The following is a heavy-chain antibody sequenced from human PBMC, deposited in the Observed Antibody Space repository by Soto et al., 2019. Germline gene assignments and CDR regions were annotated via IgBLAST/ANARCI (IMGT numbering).Heavy chain of an antibody. CDR1: GFSLTTSGVG. Sequence: QITLNESGPPVVSPTETLTLTCRFSGFSLTTSGVGVGWIRQSPGKATEWLALIYWDDDKRYSASLKSRLTITKATSKNQVVLTVSDLDPTDTATYYCAHRVLRTVFGLVTTTAIYFDFWGQGTPVAFSS. CDR2: IYWDDDK. J-gene: IGHJ4*02. D-gene: IGHD3-3*01. CDR3: AHRVLRTVFGLVTTTAIYFDF. V-gene: IGHV2-5*02.